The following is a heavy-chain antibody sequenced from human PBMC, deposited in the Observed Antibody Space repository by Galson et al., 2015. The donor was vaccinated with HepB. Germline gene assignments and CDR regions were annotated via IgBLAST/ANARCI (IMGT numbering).Heavy chain of an antibody. CDR1: GGSISGYC. CDR3: ARWNNDFRAFDI. V-gene: IGHV4-59*01. J-gene: IGHJ3*02. CDR2: VCHSGAA. D-gene: IGHD1/OR15-1a*01. Sequence: ETLSLTCSVSGGSISGYCWNYIRQPPGKRLEWIGYVCHSGAAKYHPSLESRVTMSVDTSRNHFSLRLRSVTAADTAMYYCARWNNDFRAFDIWSQGTMVTVSP.